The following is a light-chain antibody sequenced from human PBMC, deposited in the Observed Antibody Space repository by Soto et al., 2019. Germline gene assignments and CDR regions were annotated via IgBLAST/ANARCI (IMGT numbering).Light chain of an antibody. V-gene: IGKV3-15*01. CDR1: QSVSSN. CDR2: GAS. CDR3: QQYNNGPKLT. J-gene: IGKJ4*01. Sequence: IVMTQSPATLSVSPGERATLSCRASQSVSSNLAWYQQKPGQAPRLLIYGASTRATGIPARFSGSGSGTEFTLTISSLQSEVGAVDYCQQYNNGPKLTLGGGTNVDIK.